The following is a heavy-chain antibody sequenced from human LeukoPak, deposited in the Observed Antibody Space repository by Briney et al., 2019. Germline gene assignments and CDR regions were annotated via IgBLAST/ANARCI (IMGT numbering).Heavy chain of an antibody. CDR1: GDSISSYY. V-gene: IGHV4-34*01. CDR3: AGGQYSSSPVFDF. J-gene: IGHJ4*02. CDR2: INHSGST. Sequence: SETLSLTCTVSGDSISSYYWSWIRQPPGKGLEWIGEINHSGSTKYNPSLKSRVTILEDTSKHQFSLKLSSVTAADTAVYYCAGGQYSSSPVFDFWGQGTLVTVSS. D-gene: IGHD6-6*01.